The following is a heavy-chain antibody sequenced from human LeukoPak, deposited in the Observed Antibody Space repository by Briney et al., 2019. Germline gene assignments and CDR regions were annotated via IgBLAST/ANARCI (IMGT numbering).Heavy chain of an antibody. V-gene: IGHV1-18*04. Sequence: GASVKVSCKGSGYTLSNHAFSWVRQAPGQGLEWMGWISADNGNTNHAQKFQGRVSLTTDTSTSTAYMELRSLRSEDTAVYYCARDARGAAAADDPFDIWGQGTMVTVSS. D-gene: IGHD6-13*01. J-gene: IGHJ3*02. CDR1: GYTLSNHA. CDR3: ARDARGAAAADDPFDI. CDR2: ISADNGNT.